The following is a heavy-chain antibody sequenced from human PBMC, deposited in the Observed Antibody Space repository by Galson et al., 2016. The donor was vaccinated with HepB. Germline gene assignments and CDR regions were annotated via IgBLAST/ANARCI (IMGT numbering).Heavy chain of an antibody. Sequence: CAISGDSVSSNSAGWYWIRQSPSRGLEWLGRTYYRSQWHFDYAESVKSRITINPDTSKNQFSLHLNSVTPEDTAIYYCARSYLLGRGFGSGGQGTLVTGSS. CDR2: TYYRSQWHF. V-gene: IGHV6-1*01. J-gene: IGHJ4*02. CDR3: ARSYLLGRGFGS. CDR1: GDSVSSNSAG. D-gene: IGHD2-15*01.